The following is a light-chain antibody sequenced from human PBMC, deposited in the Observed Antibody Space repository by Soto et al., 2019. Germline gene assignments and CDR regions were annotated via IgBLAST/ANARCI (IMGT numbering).Light chain of an antibody. CDR2: TAS. V-gene: IGKV1-27*01. J-gene: IGKJ5*01. Sequence: PMSLSPSSLSASVGDRVTITCRASQGITNYLAWYQRKPGKVPKLLIYTASTLPSGVPSRFSGSGSGTDFTLTISSLQPEDVAIYYCQNYKSSLRITFGQGTRLEIK. CDR3: QNYKSSLRIT. CDR1: QGITNY.